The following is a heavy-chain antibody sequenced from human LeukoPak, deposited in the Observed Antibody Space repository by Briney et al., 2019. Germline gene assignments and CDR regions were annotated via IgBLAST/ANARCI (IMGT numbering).Heavy chain of an antibody. CDR3: ARDREVGAKTLDY. CDR1: GYTFTTYG. CDR2: ISVHNGNT. D-gene: IGHD1-26*01. V-gene: IGHV1-18*01. Sequence: GASVKVSCKASGYTFTTYGIGWVRQAPEQGLEWMGWISVHNGNTNYAQKVQGRVTLTTDTSTSTAYMELRSLTSDDTAVYYCARDREVGAKTLDYWGQGTLVTVSS. J-gene: IGHJ4*02.